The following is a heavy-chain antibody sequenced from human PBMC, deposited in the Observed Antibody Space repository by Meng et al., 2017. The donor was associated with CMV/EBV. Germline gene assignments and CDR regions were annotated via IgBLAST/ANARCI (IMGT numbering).Heavy chain of an antibody. CDR1: GFTFSSYS. V-gene: IGHV3-21*01. J-gene: IGHJ6*02. CDR2: ISSSSSYI. D-gene: IGHD3-10*01. Sequence: GEFLKISCAASGFTFSSYSMNWVRQAPGKGLEWVSSISSSSSYIYYADSVKGRFTISRDNAKNSLYLQMNSLRAEDTAVYYCARLPGTGSGDKDVWGQGTTVTVSS. CDR3: ARLPGTGSGDKDV.